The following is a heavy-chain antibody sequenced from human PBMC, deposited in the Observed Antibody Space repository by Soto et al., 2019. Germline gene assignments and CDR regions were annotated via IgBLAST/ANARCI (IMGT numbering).Heavy chain of an antibody. Sequence: PSESLSLTCTVSGGTICRGGSYWAWIRQPPGKGLEWIGYIYYSGNTYFNPSLKSRVTLSVDTSKNQFSLNLSSVTAADTAVYYCVRYCSTTKCPFDYWGQGTLVTVSS. CDR1: GGTICRGGSY. CDR3: VRYCSTTKCPFDY. D-gene: IGHD2-2*01. V-gene: IGHV4-30-4*01. J-gene: IGHJ4*02. CDR2: IYYSGNT.